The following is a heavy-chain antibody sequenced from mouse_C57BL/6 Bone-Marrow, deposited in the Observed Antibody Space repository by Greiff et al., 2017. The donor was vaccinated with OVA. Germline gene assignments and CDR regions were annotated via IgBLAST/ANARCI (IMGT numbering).Heavy chain of an antibody. CDR2: INPNNGGT. D-gene: IGHD2-5*01. CDR1: GYTFTDYN. V-gene: IGHV1-18*01. CDR3: ARWDYSNYVAWFAY. Sequence: VQLQQSGPELVKPGASVKIPCKASGYTFTDYNMDWVKQSHGKSLEWIGDINPNNGGTIYNQKFKGKDTLTVDKSSSTAYMELRSLTSEDTAVYYCARWDYSNYVAWFAYWGQGTLVTVSA. J-gene: IGHJ3*01.